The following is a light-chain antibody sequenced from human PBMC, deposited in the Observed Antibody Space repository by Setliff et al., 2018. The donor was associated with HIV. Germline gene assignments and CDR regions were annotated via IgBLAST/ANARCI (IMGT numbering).Light chain of an antibody. CDR3: CSSTNTPLYV. V-gene: IGLV2-14*03. CDR1: SSDVGGYNY. J-gene: IGLJ1*01. CDR2: DVS. Sequence: SVLTQPASVSGSPGQSITISCTGTSSDVGGYNYVSWYQQHPGKAPKLMIYDVSHRPSGVSNRFSGSKSGHTASLTISGLQAEDEADYYCCSSTNTPLYVFGTGTKVTVL.